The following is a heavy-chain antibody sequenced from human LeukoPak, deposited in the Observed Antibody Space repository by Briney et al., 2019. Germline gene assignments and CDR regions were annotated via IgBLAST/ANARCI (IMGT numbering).Heavy chain of an antibody. J-gene: IGHJ4*01. Sequence: PGGSLRLSCAASGFTFTIFPMHWVRQAPGHGMEWVAMISSDGSIKYYADSVRGRFTISRDKSKDAVYLETNSLRSDDTAVYCCVRDPGMAAAGTSHFDFWGQGTLLIVSS. V-gene: IGHV3-30*04. CDR2: ISSDGSIK. D-gene: IGHD6-13*01. CDR1: GFTFTIFP. CDR3: VRDPGMAAAGTSHFDF.